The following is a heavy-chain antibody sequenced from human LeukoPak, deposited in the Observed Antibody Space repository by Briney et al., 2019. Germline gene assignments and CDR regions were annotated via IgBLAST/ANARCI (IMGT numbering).Heavy chain of an antibody. J-gene: IGHJ3*02. CDR2: IYHSGST. D-gene: IGHD4-17*01. CDR3: ARTDDYGDSRGAFDI. V-gene: IGHV4-4*02. Sequence: SGTLCLTCAVSGGSISSSNWWSWVRQPPGKGLEWSGEIYHSGSTNYNPSLKSPVTISVDKSKNQFSLKLSSVTAADTAVYYCARTDDYGDSRGAFDIWGQGTMVTVSS. CDR1: GGSISSSNW.